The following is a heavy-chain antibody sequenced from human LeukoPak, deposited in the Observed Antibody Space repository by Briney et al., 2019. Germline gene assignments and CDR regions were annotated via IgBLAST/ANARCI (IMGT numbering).Heavy chain of an antibody. CDR1: GFTFSSYW. V-gene: IGHV3-7*03. CDR2: IKQDGSEK. Sequence: PGGSLRLSCAASGFTFSSYWMSWVRQAPGKGLEWVANIKQDGSEKYYVDSVKGRFTISRDNAKNSLYLQMNSLRAEDTAMYYCARLIDFWTPTSWFDPWGQGTLVTVSS. D-gene: IGHD3-3*01. CDR3: ARLIDFWTPTSWFDP. J-gene: IGHJ5*02.